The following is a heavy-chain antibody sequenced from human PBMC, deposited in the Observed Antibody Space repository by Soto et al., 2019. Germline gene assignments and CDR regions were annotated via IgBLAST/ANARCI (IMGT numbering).Heavy chain of an antibody. D-gene: IGHD5-12*01. V-gene: IGHV3-33*01. CDR2: IWYDGSNK. CDR1: GFTFSSYG. J-gene: IGHJ4*02. Sequence: GGSLRLCCAASGFTFSSYGMHWVRQAPGKGLEWVAVIWYDGSNKYYADSVKGRFTISRDNSKNTLYLQMNSLRAEDTAVYYCARDMATKVFDYWGQGTLVTVSS. CDR3: ARDMATKVFDY.